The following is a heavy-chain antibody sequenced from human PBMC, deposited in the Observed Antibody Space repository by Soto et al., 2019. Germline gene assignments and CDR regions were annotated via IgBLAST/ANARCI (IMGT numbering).Heavy chain of an antibody. V-gene: IGHV3-74*01. D-gene: IGHD5-18*01. CDR2: INSDGSST. Sequence: GGSLRLSCAASGFTFSSYWMHWVRQAPGKGLVWVSRINSDGSSTSYADSVKGRFTISRDNAKNTLYLQMNSLRAEDTAMYYCASYQRDTAMEDWGQGTLVTVSS. CDR1: GFTFSSYW. J-gene: IGHJ4*02. CDR3: ASYQRDTAMED.